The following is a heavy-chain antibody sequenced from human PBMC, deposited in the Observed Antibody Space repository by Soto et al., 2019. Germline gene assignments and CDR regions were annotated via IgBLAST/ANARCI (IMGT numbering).Heavy chain of an antibody. CDR3: ARGELEP. Sequence: EVQLVESGGGLVQPGGSLRLSCAASGFILRNHWMTWVRQAPGKGLEWVASIKDDGSDKYYVDSVKSRFTISRDDTENSLYLQMNGLRVEDTAVYYCARGELEPRGQGTLVTVSS. J-gene: IGHJ5*02. V-gene: IGHV3-7*01. CDR2: IKDDGSDK. CDR1: GFILRNHW. D-gene: IGHD1-1*01.